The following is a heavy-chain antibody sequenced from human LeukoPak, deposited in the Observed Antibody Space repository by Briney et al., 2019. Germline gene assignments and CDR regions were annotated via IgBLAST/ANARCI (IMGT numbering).Heavy chain of an antibody. V-gene: IGHV4-59*01. Sequence: SETLSLTCTVSGAPFSGYYWRWIRQPPGKGLEWIGYINSSGGTTNNPSLKSRVTISVDTSKNQFSLKLSSVTAADTAVYYCARGGRTIAAAGFGWFDPWGQGTLVTVSS. CDR3: ARGGRTIAAAGFGWFDP. D-gene: IGHD6-13*01. CDR2: INSSGGT. J-gene: IGHJ5*02. CDR1: GAPFSGYY.